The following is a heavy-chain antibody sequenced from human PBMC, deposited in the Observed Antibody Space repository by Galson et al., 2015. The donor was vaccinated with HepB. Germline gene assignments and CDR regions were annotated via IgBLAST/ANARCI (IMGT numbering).Heavy chain of an antibody. CDR2: SIPIFGFG. Sequence: SVKVSCKASGGTFSTYAINWVRQAPRQGLEWMGGSIPIFGFGHYAQKFQGRVTITEDKYTSTTYMELSSLKSEDTAVYYCAREESADYYASGTYYNLGFDQWGQGTLVTVSS. CDR1: GGTFSTYA. D-gene: IGHD3-10*01. J-gene: IGHJ4*02. V-gene: IGHV1-69*10. CDR3: AREESADYYASGTYYNLGFDQ.